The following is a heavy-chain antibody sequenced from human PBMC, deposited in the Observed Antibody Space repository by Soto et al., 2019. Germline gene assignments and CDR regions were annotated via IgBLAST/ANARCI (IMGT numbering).Heavy chain of an antibody. J-gene: IGHJ4*02. CDR2: IDHSDSYT. D-gene: IGHD6-6*01. CDR3: ARHWLAASLGEFDY. Sequence: GESLKIYCQGSGYRFTSYWISWVRQMPGKGLEWMGGIDHSDSYTNYSPSFQGHVTITADKSISTAYLQWSSLKAADTAMYYCARHWLAASLGEFDYWGQGTLVTVSS. V-gene: IGHV5-10-1*01. CDR1: GYRFTSYW.